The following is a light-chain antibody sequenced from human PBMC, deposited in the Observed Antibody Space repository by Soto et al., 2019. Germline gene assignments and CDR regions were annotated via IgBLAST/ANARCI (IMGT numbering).Light chain of an antibody. V-gene: IGLV2-11*01. J-gene: IGLJ2*01. Sequence: QSVLTQPRSVSGSPGQSVTISCTGTSSDVGGYNYVSWYQRHPGKAPKLMISDVTKRPSGVPDRFSGSKSGNTASLTISGLHAEDEADYDCCSYAGSDILIFGGGTKLTVL. CDR1: SSDVGGYNY. CDR3: CSYAGSDILI. CDR2: DVT.